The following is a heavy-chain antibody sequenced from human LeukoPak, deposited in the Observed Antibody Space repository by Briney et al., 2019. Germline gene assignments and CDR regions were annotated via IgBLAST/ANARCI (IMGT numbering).Heavy chain of an antibody. Sequence: PSETLSLTCTVSGSSISSAYYWGWIRQPPGKGLEWIGSIYHSGRTCYNPSLKSRVTISVDASKNQFSLKLSSVTAADTAVYYCARDRDSSGYYSAGWGQGTLVTVSS. CDR1: GSSISSAYY. D-gene: IGHD3-22*01. CDR3: ARDRDSSGYYSAG. J-gene: IGHJ4*02. CDR2: IYHSGRT. V-gene: IGHV4-38-2*02.